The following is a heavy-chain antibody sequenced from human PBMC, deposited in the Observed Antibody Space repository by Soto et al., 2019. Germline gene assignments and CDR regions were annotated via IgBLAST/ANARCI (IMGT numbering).Heavy chain of an antibody. CDR3: AKALASGYDPWFDP. D-gene: IGHD5-12*01. Sequence: QVQLVESGGGVVQPGRSLRLSCAASGFTFSSYGMHWVRQAPGKGLEWVAVISYDGSNKYYADSVKGRFTISRDNSMNTLYLQMNSLRAEDTAVYYCAKALASGYDPWFDPWGQGTLVTVSS. CDR1: GFTFSSYG. J-gene: IGHJ5*02. V-gene: IGHV3-30*18. CDR2: ISYDGSNK.